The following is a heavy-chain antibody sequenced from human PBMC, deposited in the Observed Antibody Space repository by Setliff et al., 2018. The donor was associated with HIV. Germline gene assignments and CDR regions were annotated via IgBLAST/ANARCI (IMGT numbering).Heavy chain of an antibody. Sequence: PSETLSLTCTVSGGSTSSSTYSWGWIRQPPGKGLEWIGSISYSGSTYYNPSLKSRLTISVDTSKNQFSLKLSSVTAADTAVYYCARRTTSTWWFDPWGQGTLVTVSS. CDR2: ISYSGST. D-gene: IGHD4-4*01. J-gene: IGHJ5*02. V-gene: IGHV4-39*01. CDR1: GGSTSSSTYS. CDR3: ARRTTSTWWFDP.